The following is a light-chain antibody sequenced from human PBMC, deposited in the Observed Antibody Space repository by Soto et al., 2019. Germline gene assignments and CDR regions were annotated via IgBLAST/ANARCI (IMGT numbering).Light chain of an antibody. J-gene: IGKJ1*01. V-gene: IGKV3-20*01. CDR3: QQYGSSPPT. CDR1: QSVSSSY. Sequence: ELVLTQSPGTLSLSPGERATLSCRASQSVSSSYLAWYQQKPGQAPSLPIYGASSRATGIPDRFSGSGSGTDFTLTIIRLEPEDFAVYYCQQYGSSPPTFGQGTKVDIK. CDR2: GAS.